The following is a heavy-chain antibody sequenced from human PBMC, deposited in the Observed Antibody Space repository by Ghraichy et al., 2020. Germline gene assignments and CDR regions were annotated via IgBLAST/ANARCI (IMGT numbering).Heavy chain of an antibody. D-gene: IGHD3-10*01. Sequence: SETLSLTCAVYGGSFSGYYWSWIRQPPGKGLEWIGEINHSGSTNYNPSLKSRVTISVDTSKNQFSLKLSSVTAADTAVYYCARGISGGTIYYYGSGSYYKNYGMDVWGQGTTVTVSS. CDR3: ARGISGGTIYYYGSGSYYKNYGMDV. J-gene: IGHJ6*02. CDR1: GGSFSGYY. V-gene: IGHV4-34*01. CDR2: INHSGST.